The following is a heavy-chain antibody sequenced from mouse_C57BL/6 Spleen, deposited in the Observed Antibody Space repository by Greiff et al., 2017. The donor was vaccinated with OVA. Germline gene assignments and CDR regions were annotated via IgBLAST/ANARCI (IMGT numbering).Heavy chain of an antibody. CDR3: ARKDYGSYAMDY. V-gene: IGHV1-47*01. J-gene: IGHJ4*01. Sequence: VHLVESGAELVKPGASVKMSCKASGYTFTTYPIEWMKQNHGKSLEWIGNFHPYNDDTKYNEKFKGKATLTVEKSSSTVYLELSRLTSDDSAVYYCARKDYGSYAMDYWGQGTSVTVSS. D-gene: IGHD1-1*01. CDR2: FHPYNDDT. CDR1: GYTFTTYP.